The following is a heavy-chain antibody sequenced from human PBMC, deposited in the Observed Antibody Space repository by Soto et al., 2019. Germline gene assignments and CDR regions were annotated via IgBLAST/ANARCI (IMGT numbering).Heavy chain of an antibody. V-gene: IGHV1-8*02. J-gene: IGHJ5*02. Sequence: ASVKVSCKASGYTFTNNDVSWVRQATGQGLEWMGWMNPGSGDTGYAQKFQGRVTMTRDISVATAYMELNSLTSEDTAIYYCARMESFGSLNWFDPWGQGTLVTVSS. CDR1: GYTFTNND. D-gene: IGHD5-18*01. CDR3: ARMESFGSLNWFDP. CDR2: MNPGSGDT.